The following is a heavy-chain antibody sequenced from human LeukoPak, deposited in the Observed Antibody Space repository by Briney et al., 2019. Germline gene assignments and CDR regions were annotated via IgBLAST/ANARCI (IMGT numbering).Heavy chain of an antibody. Sequence: SETLSLTCTVSGGAISSYYWSWIRQPPGKGLEWIGYIYYSGSTNYNPSLKSRVTISVDTSKNQFSLKLSSVTAADTAVYYCARDSPPQRNWGQGTLVTVSS. CDR2: IYYSGST. V-gene: IGHV4-59*01. J-gene: IGHJ4*02. CDR3: ARDSPPQRN. CDR1: GGAISSYY. D-gene: IGHD2/OR15-2a*01.